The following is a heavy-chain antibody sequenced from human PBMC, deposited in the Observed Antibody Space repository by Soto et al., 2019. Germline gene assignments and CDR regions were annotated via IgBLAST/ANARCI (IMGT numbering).Heavy chain of an antibody. J-gene: IGHJ6*02. CDR2: ISPGNGNT. V-gene: IGHV1-3*01. CDR3: ARIAIFGVAPFNYYVLGV. D-gene: IGHD3-3*01. Sequence: QVHLVQSGAGVKKPGASVKLSCKASGYTFTAYAIHWVRQAPGQSLEWMGWISPGNGNTRYSRKFQGRVTMTGDTAGTTAYMELSRLRSEDTAVYYGARIAIFGVAPFNYYVLGVWGQGTTVTVSS. CDR1: GYTFTAYA.